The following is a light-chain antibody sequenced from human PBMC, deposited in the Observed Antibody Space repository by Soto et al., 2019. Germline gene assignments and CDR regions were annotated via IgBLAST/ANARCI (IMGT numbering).Light chain of an antibody. CDR2: AAS. CDR1: QSIGYW. Sequence: DFPMNQSPSTVSAPIGHRLTIPCRASQSIGYWLAWYQQKPGKAPNLLIYAASSLETGVPSRFSGSGSGTEFTLSISSLQPDDSASYYCQQYNSYSKTFGQGAKVDIK. CDR3: QQYNSYSKT. V-gene: IGKV1-5*01. J-gene: IGKJ1*01.